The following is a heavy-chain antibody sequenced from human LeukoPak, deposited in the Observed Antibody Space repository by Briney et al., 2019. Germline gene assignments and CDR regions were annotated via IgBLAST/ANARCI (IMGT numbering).Heavy chain of an antibody. Sequence: PGGSLGLSCAASGFTFSSYWMSWVRQAPGKGLEWVANIKQDGSETYYVDSVKGRFTISRGNAKNSLYLQMNSLRAEDTAVYYCASRSSVAGTGPGWGQGTLVTVSS. CDR1: GFTFSSYW. V-gene: IGHV3-7*01. CDR2: IKQDGSET. CDR3: ASRSSVAGTGPG. J-gene: IGHJ4*02. D-gene: IGHD6-13*01.